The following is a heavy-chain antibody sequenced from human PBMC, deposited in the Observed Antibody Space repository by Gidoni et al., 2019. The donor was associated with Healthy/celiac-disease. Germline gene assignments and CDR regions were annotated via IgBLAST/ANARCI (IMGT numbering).Heavy chain of an antibody. CDR2: ISAYNGNT. CDR3: ARDPNRGYSYGDDWYYYGMDV. V-gene: IGHV1-18*01. D-gene: IGHD5-18*01. Sequence: QVQLVQSGAEVKKPGASVTVSCKASGYPFTSSGISWLRPAPGQGLNGMGWISAYNGNTNYAQKLQGRVTMTTVTSTSTAYMELRSLRSDDTAVYYCARDPNRGYSYGDDWYYYGMDVWGQGTTVTVSS. J-gene: IGHJ6*02. CDR1: GYPFTSSG.